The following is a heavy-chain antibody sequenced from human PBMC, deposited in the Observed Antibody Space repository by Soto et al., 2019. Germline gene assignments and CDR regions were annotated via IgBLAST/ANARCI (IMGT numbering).Heavy chain of an antibody. Sequence: LRLSCAASGFTFSSYSMNWVRQAPGKGLEWVSSISSSSSYIYYADSVKGRFTISRDNAKNSLYLQMNSLRAEDTAVYYCARSTSSYKDWFDPWGQGTLVTVSS. CDR2: ISSSSSYI. J-gene: IGHJ5*02. CDR1: GFTFSSYS. D-gene: IGHD2-2*02. V-gene: IGHV3-21*01. CDR3: ARSTSSYKDWFDP.